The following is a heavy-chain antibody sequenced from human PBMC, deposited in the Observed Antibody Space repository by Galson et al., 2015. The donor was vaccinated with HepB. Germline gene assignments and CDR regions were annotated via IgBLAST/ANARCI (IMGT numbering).Heavy chain of an antibody. CDR3: VWNRYVPGSYFYFDF. V-gene: IGHV3-23*01. CDR1: GFTFSSKG. D-gene: IGHD3-10*01. Sequence: SLRLSCAGSGFTFSSKGMSWVRQAPGKGLEWVSSVSGNGGSTWYADSVKGRVTISRDNSKNTLYLQMHTLRADDTAVYYCVWNRYVPGSYFYFDFWGQGTLVTVSS. J-gene: IGHJ4*02. CDR2: VSGNGGST.